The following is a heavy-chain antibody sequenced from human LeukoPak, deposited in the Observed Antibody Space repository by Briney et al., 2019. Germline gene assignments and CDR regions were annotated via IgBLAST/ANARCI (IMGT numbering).Heavy chain of an antibody. CDR1: GGSISSGSYY. J-gene: IGHJ4*02. V-gene: IGHV4-61*02. CDR3: ARSGYDSSGYYSDY. Sequence: PSETLPLTCTVSGGSISSGSYYWSWIRQPAGKGLEWMGRIYTSGSTNYNPSLKSRVTISVDTSKNQFSLKLSSVTAADTAVYYCARSGYDSSGYYSDYWGQGTLVTVSS. D-gene: IGHD3-22*01. CDR2: IYTSGST.